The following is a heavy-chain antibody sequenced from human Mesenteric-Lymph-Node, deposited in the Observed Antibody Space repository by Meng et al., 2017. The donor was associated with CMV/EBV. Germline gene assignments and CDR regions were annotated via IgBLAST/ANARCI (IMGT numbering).Heavy chain of an antibody. D-gene: IGHD2-2*03. Sequence: ASVKVSCKASGYTFTNYGFSWVRQAPGQGLEWMGWISAFNGNTNYAQKLQGRVTMTTDASTSTAYMELRSLRSDDTAVYYCARGEVSQVGYCTTTSCSHFDYWGQGTLVTVSS. CDR3: ARGEVSQVGYCTTTSCSHFDY. CDR1: GYTFTNYG. CDR2: ISAFNGNT. V-gene: IGHV1-18*01. J-gene: IGHJ4*02.